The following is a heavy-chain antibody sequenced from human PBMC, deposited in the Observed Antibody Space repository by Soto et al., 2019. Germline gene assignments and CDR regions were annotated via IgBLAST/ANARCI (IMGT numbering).Heavy chain of an antibody. V-gene: IGHV1-46*01. CDR1: GYTFTSYY. J-gene: IGHJ6*02. Sequence: GASVKVSCKASGYTFTSYYMHWVRQAPGQGLEWMGIINPSGGSTSYAQKFQGRVTMTRDTSTSTVYMELSSLRSEDTAVYYCATLSPDMITFGGVIAPYGMDVWGQGTTVTVSS. CDR2: INPSGGST. CDR3: ATLSPDMITFGGVIAPYGMDV. D-gene: IGHD3-16*02.